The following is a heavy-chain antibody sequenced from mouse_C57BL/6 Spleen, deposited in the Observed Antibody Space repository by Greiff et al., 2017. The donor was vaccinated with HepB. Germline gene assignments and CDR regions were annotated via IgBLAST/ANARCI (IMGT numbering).Heavy chain of an antibody. CDR3: AREDLTGFAY. CDR2: ISYDGSN. CDR1: GYSITSGYY. D-gene: IGHD1-1*01. V-gene: IGHV3-6*01. J-gene: IGHJ3*01. Sequence: DVQLQESGPGLVKPSQSLSLTCSVTGYSITSGYYWNWIRQFPGNKLEWMGYISYDGSNNYNPSLKNRISITRDTSKNQFFLKLNSVTTEDTATYYCAREDLTGFAYWGQGTLVTVSA.